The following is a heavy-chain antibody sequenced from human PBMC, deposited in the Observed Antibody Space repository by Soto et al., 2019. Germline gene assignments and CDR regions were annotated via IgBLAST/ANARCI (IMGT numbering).Heavy chain of an antibody. CDR2: INPTSGST. D-gene: IGHD6-13*01. J-gene: IGHJ4*02. V-gene: IGHV1-46*01. CDR3: ARDLAAGDH. CDR1: GYTFTNYY. Sequence: QVQLVQSGAEVKKPGASVKVSCKASGYTFTNYYIHWVRQAPGQGLEWMGIINPTSGSTNYAQKCPGRVTLTYDTSTTTVYMELSGLRSEDTAVLYCARDLAAGDHWGQGTMVTVSS.